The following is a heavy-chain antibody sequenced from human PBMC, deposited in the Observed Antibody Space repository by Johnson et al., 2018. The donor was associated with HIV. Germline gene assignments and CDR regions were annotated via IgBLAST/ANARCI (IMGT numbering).Heavy chain of an antibody. D-gene: IGHD6-6*01. Sequence: VQLVESGGGVVRPGGSLRLSCAASGFTFDDFGMGWVRQAPGKGLEWVSGINWNSGSIGFAASVKGRATISRDNAKNSLSLQMNSLRAEDTALYYCTKDWSSSPPGAFDIWGQGTMVTVSS. J-gene: IGHJ3*02. V-gene: IGHV3-20*04. CDR3: TKDWSSSPPGAFDI. CDR1: GFTFDDFG. CDR2: INWNSGSI.